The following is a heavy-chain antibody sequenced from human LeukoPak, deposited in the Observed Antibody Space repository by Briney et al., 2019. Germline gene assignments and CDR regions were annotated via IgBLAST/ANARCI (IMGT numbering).Heavy chain of an antibody. V-gene: IGHV1-8*01. CDR3: ARKGLLDY. D-gene: IGHD2-21*01. Sequence: GASVKVSCKASGYTFTSHDINWVRQAPGQGLEWMGWMNPNSGNSGNAQKFQGRVTMTRNTSVSTAYMELSSLRSEDTAVYYCARKGLLDYWGQGTPVTVSS. CDR2: MNPNSGNS. J-gene: IGHJ4*02. CDR1: GYTFTSHD.